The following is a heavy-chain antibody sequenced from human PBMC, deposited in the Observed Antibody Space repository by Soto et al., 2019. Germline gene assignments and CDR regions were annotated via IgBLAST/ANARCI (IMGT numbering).Heavy chain of an antibody. CDR1: GYSFTSYW. Sequence: EVQLVQSGAEVKKPGESLKISCKGSGYSFTSYWIGWVRQMHGKGLEWMGITYPSDSATRYSPSFQGQVTISADKSISSAYRQWRRLKASDTAMYYCERHVTSSGWYGYYFDYWCQGTLVTVSS. V-gene: IGHV5-51*01. J-gene: IGHJ4*02. CDR3: ERHVTSSGWYGYYFDY. D-gene: IGHD6-19*01. CDR2: TYPSDSAT.